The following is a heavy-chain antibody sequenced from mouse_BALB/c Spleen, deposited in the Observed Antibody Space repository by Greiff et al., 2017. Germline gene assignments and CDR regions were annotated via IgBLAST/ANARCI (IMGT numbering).Heavy chain of an antibody. Sequence: VQLQQSGAELMKPGASVKISCKATGYTFSSYWIEWVKQRPGHGLEWIGEILPGSGSTNYNEKFKGKATFTADTSSNTAYMQLSSLTSEDSAVYYCARRDYGNYVSYAMDYWGQGTSVTVSS. CDR2: ILPGSGST. J-gene: IGHJ4*01. CDR3: ARRDYGNYVSYAMDY. V-gene: IGHV1-9*01. CDR1: GYTFSSYW. D-gene: IGHD2-1*01.